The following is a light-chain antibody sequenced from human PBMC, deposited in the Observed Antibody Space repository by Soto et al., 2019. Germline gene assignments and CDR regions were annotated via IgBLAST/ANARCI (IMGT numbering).Light chain of an antibody. Sequence: QPVLTQPPSVSGAPGQRVTISCTGSSSNIGAGYDVHWYQQLPGTAPKPLIYGNSNRPSGVPDRFSGSKSGTSAYLAITGLQAEDEADYYCQSYDSSLSGYVFATGTKLPVL. J-gene: IGLJ1*01. CDR2: GNS. CDR3: QSYDSSLSGYV. V-gene: IGLV1-40*01. CDR1: SSNIGAGYD.